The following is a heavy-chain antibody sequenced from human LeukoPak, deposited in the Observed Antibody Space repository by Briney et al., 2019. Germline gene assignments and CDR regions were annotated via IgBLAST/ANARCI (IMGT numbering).Heavy chain of an antibody. V-gene: IGHV3-21*01. J-gene: IGHJ4*02. D-gene: IGHD1-26*01. CDR3: ARDRVGAIFDY. Sequence: RGSLRLSCAASGFTFSSYSMNWVRQAPGKGLEWVSSISSSSSYIYYADSVKGRFTISRDNAKNSLYLQMNSLRAEDTAVYYCARDRVGAIFDYWGQGTLVTVSS. CDR2: ISSSSSYI. CDR1: GFTFSSYS.